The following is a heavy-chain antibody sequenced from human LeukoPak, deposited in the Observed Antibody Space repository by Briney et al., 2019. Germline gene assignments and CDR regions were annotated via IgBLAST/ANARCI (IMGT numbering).Heavy chain of an antibody. CDR3: ARGRAEYYYDSSGYPRGSYYYYYMDV. CDR2: INHSGST. CDR1: GGSFSGYY. J-gene: IGHJ6*03. Sequence: SETLSLTCAVYGGSFSGYYWSWIRQPPGKGLEWIGEINHSGSTNYNPSLKSRVTISVDTSKNQFPLKLSSVTAADTAVYYCARGRAEYYYDSSGYPRGSYYYYYMDVWGKGTTVTVSS. D-gene: IGHD3-22*01. V-gene: IGHV4-34*01.